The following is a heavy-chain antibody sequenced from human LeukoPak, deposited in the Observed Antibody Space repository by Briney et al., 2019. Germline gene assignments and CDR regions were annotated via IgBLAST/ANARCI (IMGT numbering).Heavy chain of an antibody. CDR1: GGSISSYY. CDR3: ASQRELAAWYFDL. D-gene: IGHD1-26*01. CDR2: IYHSGST. J-gene: IGHJ2*01. V-gene: IGHV4-59*08. Sequence: SETLSLTCAVSGGSISSYYWSWIRQPPGKGLEYIGYIYHSGSTNYNPSLKSRVTISVDTSKSQFSLKLSSVTAADTAVYYCASQRELAAWYFDLWGRGTLVTVSS.